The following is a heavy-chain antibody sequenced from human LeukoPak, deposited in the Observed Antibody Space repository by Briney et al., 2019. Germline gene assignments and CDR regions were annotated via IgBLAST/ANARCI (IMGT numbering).Heavy chain of an antibody. V-gene: IGHV4-38-2*02. J-gene: IGHJ6*02. CDR1: GYSISSGYY. D-gene: IGHD3-22*01. CDR3: ARDCFKRGVSYDSSGYYYYYYGMDV. Sequence: SETLTLTCTVSGYSISSGYYWGWIRQPPEKGLEWIGSIYHSGSTYYNPSLKSRVTISVDTSKNQFSLKLSAVTAEDTAVYYCARDCFKRGVSYDSSGYYYYYYGMDVWGQGTTVTVSS. CDR2: IYHSGST.